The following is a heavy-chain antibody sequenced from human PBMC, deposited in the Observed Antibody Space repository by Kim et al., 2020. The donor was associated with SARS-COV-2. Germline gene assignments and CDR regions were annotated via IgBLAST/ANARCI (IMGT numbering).Heavy chain of an antibody. CDR2: ISYDGSNK. D-gene: IGHD2-21*02. V-gene: IGHV3-33*05. CDR3: ARDGHPKPVVVVTAIPDY. J-gene: IGHJ4*02. Sequence: GGSLRLSCAASGFTFSSYGMHWVRQAPGKGLEWVAVISYDGSNKYYADSVKGRFTISRDNSKNTLYLQMNSLRAEDTAVYYCARDGHPKPVVVVTAIPDYWGQGTLVTVSS. CDR1: GFTFSSYG.